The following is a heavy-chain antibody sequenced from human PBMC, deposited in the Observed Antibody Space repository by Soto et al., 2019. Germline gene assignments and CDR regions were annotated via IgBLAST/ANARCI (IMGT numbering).Heavy chain of an antibody. V-gene: IGHV4-59*01. CDR3: ARGVPNCSTSSCYFDY. CDR2: IYKRGST. D-gene: IGHD2-2*01. CDR1: GCSFSGYS. Sequence: SETLSITCTVSGCSFSGYSWTWIRQPPGKGLEWIGYIYKRGSTNYNPSLKSRVTMSVDTSKSQSSLKLTSVTAADTAVYYCARGVPNCSTSSCYFDYWSQGALVTVSS. J-gene: IGHJ4*02.